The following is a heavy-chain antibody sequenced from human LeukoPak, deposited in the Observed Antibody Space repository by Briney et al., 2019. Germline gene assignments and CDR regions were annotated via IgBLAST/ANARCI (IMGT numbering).Heavy chain of an antibody. Sequence: GGSLRLSCAASGFTFSNYAMTWVRQAPGKGLEWGSAISDSGGRTYYADSVKGRFTISRDASKNTVYLQMNSLRAEDTAVYYCAKSGSCDSWGQGTLVTVSS. V-gene: IGHV3-23*01. CDR3: AKSGSCDS. J-gene: IGHJ4*02. CDR1: GFTFSNYA. CDR2: ISDSGGRT.